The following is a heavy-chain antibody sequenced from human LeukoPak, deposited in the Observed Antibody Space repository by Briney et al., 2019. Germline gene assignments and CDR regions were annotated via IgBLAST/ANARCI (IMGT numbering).Heavy chain of an antibody. D-gene: IGHD5-24*01. J-gene: IGHJ4*02. Sequence: SETLPLTCTVSGGSISSGGYYWSWIRQPPGKGLEWIGYIYYSGSTYYNPSLKSRVTISVDTSKNQFSLKLSSVTAADTAVYYCARVEMATIRYWGQGTLVTVSS. CDR1: GGSISSGGYY. CDR3: ARVEMATIRY. V-gene: IGHV4-30-4*01. CDR2: IYYSGST.